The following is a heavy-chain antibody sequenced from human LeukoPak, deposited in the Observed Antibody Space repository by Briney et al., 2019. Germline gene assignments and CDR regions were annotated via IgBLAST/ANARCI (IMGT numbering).Heavy chain of an antibody. J-gene: IGHJ4*02. V-gene: IGHV1-3*01. CDR3: ARGPGITVAGGDDY. CDR1: GYTFTSYA. CDR2: ISAGNGNT. D-gene: IGHD6-19*01. Sequence: ASVKVSCKASGYTFTSYAIHWVRQAPGQRLEWMGWISAGNGNTKYSQNFQGRVTFISNTSATTAFMELSSLRSEDAAVYYCARGPGITVAGGDDYWGQGALVTVSS.